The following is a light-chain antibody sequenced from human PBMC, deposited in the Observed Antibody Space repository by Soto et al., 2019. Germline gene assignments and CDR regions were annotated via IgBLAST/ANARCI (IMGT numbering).Light chain of an antibody. Sequence: EVVLTQSPATLSLSPGERATLSCRASQSVSNYLAWYQQKPGQAPRLLIYDASNRATGIPVRFSGSGSGTDFTLTISSLEPEDFAVYYCPQRTNWLFSFGPGTRVDIK. CDR2: DAS. CDR1: QSVSNY. J-gene: IGKJ3*01. V-gene: IGKV3-11*01. CDR3: PQRTNWLFS.